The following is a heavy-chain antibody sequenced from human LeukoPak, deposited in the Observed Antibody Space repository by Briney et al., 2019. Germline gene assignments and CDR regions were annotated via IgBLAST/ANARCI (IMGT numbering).Heavy chain of an antibody. J-gene: IGHJ1*01. CDR3: ARGGASSSSRASGYFQH. CDR1: GFTFSNYG. Sequence: GGSLRLSCAASGFTFSNYGMSWVRQAPGKGLEWVSGISASGGYTYYADSVKGRFTISRDNSKNTLYLQMNSLRAKDTAVYYCARGGASSSSRASGYFQHWGQGTLVTVSS. CDR2: ISASGGYT. V-gene: IGHV3-23*01. D-gene: IGHD6-6*01.